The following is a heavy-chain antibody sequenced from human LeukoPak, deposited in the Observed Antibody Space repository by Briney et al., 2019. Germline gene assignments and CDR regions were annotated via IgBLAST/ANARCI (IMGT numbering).Heavy chain of an antibody. J-gene: IGHJ4*02. V-gene: IGHV4-34*01. CDR2: INHSGST. Sequence: SETLSLTCTVSGGSISGYYWSWIRQPPGKGLEWIGEINHSGSTNYNPSLKSRVTISVDTSKNQFSLKLSSVTAADTAVYYCARGRKVRGVITLDYWGQGTLVTVSS. CDR3: ARGRKVRGVITLDY. CDR1: GGSISGYY. D-gene: IGHD3-10*01.